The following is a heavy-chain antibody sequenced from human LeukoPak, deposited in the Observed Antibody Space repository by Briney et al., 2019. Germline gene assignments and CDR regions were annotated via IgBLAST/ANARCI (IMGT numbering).Heavy chain of an antibody. Sequence: PGGSLSLSCAASGFTFRSYWIHWVRQAPGKGLVWVGRIDNDGSDTIYADSVKGRFTVSRDKAKNTLYLQMNSLRVEDTAVYFCARGGFSLAFDVGGQGTVVTVSS. D-gene: IGHD5-12*01. V-gene: IGHV3-74*01. J-gene: IGHJ3*01. CDR1: GFTFRSYW. CDR2: IDNDGSDT. CDR3: ARGGFSLAFDV.